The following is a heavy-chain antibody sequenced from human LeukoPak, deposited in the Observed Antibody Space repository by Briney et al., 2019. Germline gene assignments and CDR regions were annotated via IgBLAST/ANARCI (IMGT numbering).Heavy chain of an antibody. Sequence: ASVKVSCKASGGTFSSYAISSVRQAPGQGLEWMGGIIPIFGTANYAQKFQGRVTITTDESTSTAYMELSSLRSEDTAVYYCARVEMATIGQAGVFDYWGQGTLVTVSS. V-gene: IGHV1-69*05. D-gene: IGHD5-24*01. CDR3: ARVEMATIGQAGVFDY. CDR1: GGTFSSYA. J-gene: IGHJ4*02. CDR2: IIPIFGTA.